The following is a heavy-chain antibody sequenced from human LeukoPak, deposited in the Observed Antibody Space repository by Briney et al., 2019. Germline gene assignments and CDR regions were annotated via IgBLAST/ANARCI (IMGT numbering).Heavy chain of an antibody. J-gene: IGHJ4*02. CDR3: ARDPTRYCSSTSCYWFDY. D-gene: IGHD2-2*01. V-gene: IGHV1-18*04. Sequence: ASVKVSCKASGYTFTSYYMHWVRQAPGQGLEWMGWISAYNGNTNYAQKLQGRVTMTTDTSTSTAYMELRSLRSDDTAVYYCARDPTRYCSSTSCYWFDYWGQGTLVTVSS. CDR2: ISAYNGNT. CDR1: GYTFTSYY.